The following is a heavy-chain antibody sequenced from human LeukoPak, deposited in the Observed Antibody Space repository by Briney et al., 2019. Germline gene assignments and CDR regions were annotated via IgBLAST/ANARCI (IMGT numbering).Heavy chain of an antibody. J-gene: IGHJ3*02. Sequence: SVKVSCKASGGTFSSYTISWVRQAPGQGLEWMGRIIPILGIANYAQKFQGRVTITADKSTSTAYMELGRLRSEDTAVYYCARSMVRGVIITLGAFDIWGQGTMVTVSS. V-gene: IGHV1-69*02. CDR1: GGTFSSYT. CDR3: ARSMVRGVIITLGAFDI. CDR2: IIPILGIA. D-gene: IGHD3-10*01.